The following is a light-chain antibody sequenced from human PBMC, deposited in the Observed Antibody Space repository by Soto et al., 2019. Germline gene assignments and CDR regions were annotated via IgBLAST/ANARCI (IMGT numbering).Light chain of an antibody. V-gene: IGLV1-44*01. Sequence: QSVLTQPPSASGTPGQRVTISCSGSSSNIGSNIVTWYQQFPGTAPQLVIYDNDQRPSGVADRFSGSKSGTSASLAISGLQSEDEAHYYCAAWDDRLNGWVFGGGTKVTVL. CDR2: DND. CDR1: SSNIGSNI. J-gene: IGLJ3*02. CDR3: AAWDDRLNGWV.